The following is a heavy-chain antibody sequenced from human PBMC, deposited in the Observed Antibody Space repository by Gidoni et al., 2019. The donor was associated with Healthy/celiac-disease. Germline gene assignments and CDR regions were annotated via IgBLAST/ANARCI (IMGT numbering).Heavy chain of an antibody. D-gene: IGHD6-19*01. J-gene: IGHJ4*02. CDR2: MNPNSGNT. CDR3: ARGGGYSSGWYGEDY. Sequence: QVQLVQSGAEVKKPGASVKVSCKASGYTFTSYDLHWVRQATGQGFEWMGWMNPNSGNTVYAQKFQGRVTMTRNTSINTAYMELSSLRSEETAVYYCARGGGYSSGWYGEDYWGQGTLVTVSS. CDR1: GYTFTSYD. V-gene: IGHV1-8*01.